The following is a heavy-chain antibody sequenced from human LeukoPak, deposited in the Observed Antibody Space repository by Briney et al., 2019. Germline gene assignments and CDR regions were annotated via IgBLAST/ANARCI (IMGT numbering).Heavy chain of an antibody. D-gene: IGHD1-26*01. J-gene: IGHJ6*03. CDR3: ARLGGWSSYYYYYYMDV. CDR2: ISSSGSTI. Sequence: GGSLRLSCGASGFTFSSYEMNWVRQAPGKGLEWVSYISSSGSTIYYADSVKGRFTISRDNAKNSLYLQMNSLRAEDTAVYYCARLGGWSSYYYYYYMDVWGKGTTVTVSS. V-gene: IGHV3-48*03. CDR1: GFTFSSYE.